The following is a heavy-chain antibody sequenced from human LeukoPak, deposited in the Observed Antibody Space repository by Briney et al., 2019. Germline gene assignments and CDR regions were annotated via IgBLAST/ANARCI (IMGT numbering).Heavy chain of an antibody. D-gene: IGHD4-17*01. J-gene: IGHJ4*02. Sequence: PGGSLRLSCAASGFTFSSYSMNWVRQAPGKGLEWVSYISGSGSAVYYADSVKGRFTISRDNAKNSLYLQMNFPRDEDTAVYYCARDASTVTTSDTFDYWGQGTLVTVSS. CDR2: ISGSGSAV. CDR3: ARDASTVTTSDTFDY. V-gene: IGHV3-48*02. CDR1: GFTFSSYS.